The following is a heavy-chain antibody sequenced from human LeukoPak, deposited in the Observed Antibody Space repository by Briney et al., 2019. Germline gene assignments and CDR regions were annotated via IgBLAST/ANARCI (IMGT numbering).Heavy chain of an antibody. CDR1: GFTFSSYW. V-gene: IGHV3-74*01. D-gene: IGHD2-15*01. J-gene: IGHJ4*02. Sequence: QAGGSLRLSCAASGFTFSSYWMHWVRQVPGKGLVWVSRINSDGSRTSYADSVKGRFTISRDNSKNTLNLQMMSLRAEDTAVYYCARYCSGVNCYSGVDYWGQGTLVTVSS. CDR3: ARYCSGVNCYSGVDY. CDR2: INSDGSRT.